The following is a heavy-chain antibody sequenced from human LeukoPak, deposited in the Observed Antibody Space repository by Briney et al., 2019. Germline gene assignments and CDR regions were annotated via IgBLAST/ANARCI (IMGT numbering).Heavy chain of an antibody. Sequence: GASVKVSCKASGYTFTSYYMHWVRQAPGQGLEWMGIINPSGGSTSYAQKFQGRVTMTRDMSTSTVYMELSSLRSEDTAVYYCARVNGALDAFDIWGQGTMVTVSS. CDR2: INPSGGST. CDR1: GYTFTSYY. J-gene: IGHJ3*02. V-gene: IGHV1-46*01. D-gene: IGHD3-10*01. CDR3: ARVNGALDAFDI.